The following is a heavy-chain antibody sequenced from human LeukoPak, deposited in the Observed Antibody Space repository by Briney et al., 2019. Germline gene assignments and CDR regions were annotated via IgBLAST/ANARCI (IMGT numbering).Heavy chain of an antibody. CDR3: ARVTYSAYGMDV. Sequence: PGGSLRLSCAASGFTFTSYGMNWVRQAPGKGLEWVSSISSSSSYIYYADSVKGRFTISRDNAKNSLYLQMNSLRAEDTAVYYCARVTYSAYGMDVWGQGTTVTVSS. CDR2: ISSSSSYI. CDR1: GFTFTSYG. V-gene: IGHV3-21*01. J-gene: IGHJ6*02. D-gene: IGHD2-15*01.